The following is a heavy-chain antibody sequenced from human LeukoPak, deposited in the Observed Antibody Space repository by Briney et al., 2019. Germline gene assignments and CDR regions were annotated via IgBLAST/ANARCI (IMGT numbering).Heavy chain of an antibody. Sequence: PGGSLRLSCAASGFTFSSYAMHWVRQAPGTGLERVAVISYDGSNKYYADSVKGRFTISRDNSKNTLYLQMNSLRAEDTAVYYCASPPGSFRDRGQGTLVTVSS. D-gene: IGHD3-10*01. CDR3: ASPPGSFRD. J-gene: IGHJ4*02. V-gene: IGHV3-30-3*01. CDR1: GFTFSSYA. CDR2: ISYDGSNK.